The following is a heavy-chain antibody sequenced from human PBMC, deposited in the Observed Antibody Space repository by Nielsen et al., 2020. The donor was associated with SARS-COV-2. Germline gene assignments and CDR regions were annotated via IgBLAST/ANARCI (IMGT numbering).Heavy chain of an antibody. CDR3: AKVGSPDY. J-gene: IGHJ4*02. D-gene: IGHD1-26*01. Sequence: SLKISCAASGFTFDDYAMHWVRQAPGKGLEWVSGISWNSGSIGYADSVKGRFTISRDNAKNSLYLQMNSLRAEDTALYYCAKVGSPDYWGQGTLVTVSS. CDR1: GFTFDDYA. V-gene: IGHV3-9*01. CDR2: ISWNSGSI.